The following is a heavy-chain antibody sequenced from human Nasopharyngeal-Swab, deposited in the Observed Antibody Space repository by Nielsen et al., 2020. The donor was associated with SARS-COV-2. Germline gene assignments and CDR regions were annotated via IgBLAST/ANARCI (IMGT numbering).Heavy chain of an antibody. D-gene: IGHD6-13*01. CDR2: IYYSGST. J-gene: IGHJ3*02. CDR3: ARDSSSSWLDAFDI. CDR1: GGSISSYY. Sequence: SETLSLTCTVSGGSISSYYWSWIRQPPGKGLEWLGYIYYSGSTNYNPSLKSRVTISVDTSKNQFSLKLSSVTAADTAVYYCARDSSSSWLDAFDIWGQGTMVTVSS. V-gene: IGHV4-59*01.